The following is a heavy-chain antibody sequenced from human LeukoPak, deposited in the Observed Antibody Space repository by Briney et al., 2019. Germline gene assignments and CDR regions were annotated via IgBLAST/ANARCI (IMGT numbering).Heavy chain of an antibody. CDR2: VWDDGTNK. Sequence: GGSLRLSCAASGFTFSSYGIHWVRQAPGKGLEWVAVVWDDGTNKYYADSVRGRFIISRDNSKNTLFLQMNSLRAEDTAVYYCARDLSSGWLDYWGQGTLVTVSS. J-gene: IGHJ4*02. CDR1: GFTFSSYG. CDR3: ARDLSSGWLDY. V-gene: IGHV3-33*01. D-gene: IGHD6-19*01.